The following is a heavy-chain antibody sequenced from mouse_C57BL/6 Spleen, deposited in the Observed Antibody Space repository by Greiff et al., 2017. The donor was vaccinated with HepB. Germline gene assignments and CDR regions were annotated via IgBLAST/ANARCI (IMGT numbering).Heavy chain of an antibody. CDR2: IDPSDSET. V-gene: IGHV1-52*01. J-gene: IGHJ1*03. Sequence: QVQLQQPGAELVRPGSSVKLSCKASGYTFTSYWMHWVKQRPIQGLEWIGNIDPSDSETHYNQKFKDKATLTVDKSSSTAYMQLSSLTSEDSAVYYCARSYYYGSSPWWYFDVWGTGTTVTVSS. CDR1: GYTFTSYW. CDR3: ARSYYYGSSPWWYFDV. D-gene: IGHD1-1*01.